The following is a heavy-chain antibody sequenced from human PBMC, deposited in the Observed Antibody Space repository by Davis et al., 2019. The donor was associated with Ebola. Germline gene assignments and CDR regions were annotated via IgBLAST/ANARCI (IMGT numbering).Heavy chain of an antibody. CDR2: ISGSGGST. J-gene: IGHJ4*02. V-gene: IGHV3-21*01. D-gene: IGHD3-3*01. CDR3: AREGKIFGCDY. Sequence: GGSLRLSCAASGFTFSSYSMNWVRQAPGKGLEWVSAISGSGGSTYYADSVQGRFTISRDNAKNTLYLQMNDLRAEDTAVYYCAREGKIFGCDYWGQGVLVTVSS. CDR1: GFTFSSYS.